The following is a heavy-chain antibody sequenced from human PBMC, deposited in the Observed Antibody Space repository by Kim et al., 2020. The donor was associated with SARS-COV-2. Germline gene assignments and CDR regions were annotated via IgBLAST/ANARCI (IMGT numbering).Heavy chain of an antibody. D-gene: IGHD7-27*01. CDR3: ARGLGMDY. V-gene: IGHV4-59*13. J-gene: IGHJ4*02. Sequence: SETLSLTCTVSGGSISSYYWSWLRQPPGKGLEWIGYIYYSGSTNYNPSLTSRVTISVDTSKNQFSLKLSSVTAADTAVYYCARGLGMDYWGQGTLVTVSS. CDR1: GGSISSYY. CDR2: IYYSGST.